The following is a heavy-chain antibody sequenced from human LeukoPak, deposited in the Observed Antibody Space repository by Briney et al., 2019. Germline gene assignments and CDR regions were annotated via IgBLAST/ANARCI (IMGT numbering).Heavy chain of an antibody. CDR2: ISYDGSNN. CDR1: GFTFSSYG. Sequence: GSLRLSCAASGFTFSSYGMHWVRQAPGKGLEWVAVISYDGSNNYYADSVKGRFTISRDTSKNTLFLQMNSLRAEDTAIYYCAKGAYDYIEIGYFDSWGQGTLVTVSS. CDR3: AKGAYDYIEIGYFDS. J-gene: IGHJ4*02. D-gene: IGHD5-12*01. V-gene: IGHV3-30*18.